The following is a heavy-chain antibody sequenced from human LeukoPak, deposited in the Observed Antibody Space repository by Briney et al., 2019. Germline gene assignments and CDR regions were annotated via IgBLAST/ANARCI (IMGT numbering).Heavy chain of an antibody. V-gene: IGHV4-34*01. CDR1: GGSFSGYY. CDR3: ARDVIAVAGSYWYFDL. Sequence: SETLSPTCAVYGGSFSGYYWSWIRQPPGKGLEWIGEINHSGSTNYNPSLKSRVTIPVDTSKNQFSLKLSSVTAADTAEYYCARDVIAVAGSYWYFDLWGRGTLVTVSS. J-gene: IGHJ2*01. CDR2: INHSGST. D-gene: IGHD6-19*01.